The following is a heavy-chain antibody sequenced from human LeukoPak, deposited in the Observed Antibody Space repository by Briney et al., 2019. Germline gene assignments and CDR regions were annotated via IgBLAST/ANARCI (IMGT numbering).Heavy chain of an antibody. CDR3: ARDPTGYYTPRPDFDY. J-gene: IGHJ4*02. Sequence: GGSLRLSCAASGFTFDDYGMSWVRQAPGKGLEWVSGINWNGGSTGYADSVKGRFTISRDNAKNSLYLQMNSLRAEDTAVYYCARDPTGYYTPRPDFDYWDQGTLVTVSS. V-gene: IGHV3-20*04. D-gene: IGHD3/OR15-3a*01. CDR1: GFTFDDYG. CDR2: INWNGGST.